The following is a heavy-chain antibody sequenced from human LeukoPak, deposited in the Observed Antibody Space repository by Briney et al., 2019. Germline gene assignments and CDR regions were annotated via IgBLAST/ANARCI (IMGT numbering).Heavy chain of an antibody. J-gene: IGHJ4*02. D-gene: IGHD6-19*01. CDR1: GGTFSSYA. CDR3: ARSTRPDSSGWSPPIGY. CDR2: IIPIFGTA. Sequence: ASVKVSCKASGGTFSSYAISCVRQAPGQGLESMGRIIPIFGTANYAQKFQARVTITTDESTSTAYMELRSLRSEDTAVYYCARSTRPDSSGWSPPIGYWGQGTLVTVSS. V-gene: IGHV1-69*05.